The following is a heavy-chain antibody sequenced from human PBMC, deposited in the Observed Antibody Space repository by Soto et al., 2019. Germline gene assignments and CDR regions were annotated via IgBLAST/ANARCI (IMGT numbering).Heavy chain of an antibody. J-gene: IGHJ1*01. D-gene: IGHD3-10*01. Sequence: QVHLVQSGGEVKKPGASVRVSCKTSGYRFSDYGISWVRQAPGQGLEWMGWITPYNGNTKFAQKFQGRVTVTTDTSTSPGFMELRTLRPDDTAISYCAPALGLRLWELAFAIWGQGTRVTVSS. CDR2: ITPYNGNT. V-gene: IGHV1-18*01. CDR3: APALGLRLWELAFAI. CDR1: GYRFSDYG.